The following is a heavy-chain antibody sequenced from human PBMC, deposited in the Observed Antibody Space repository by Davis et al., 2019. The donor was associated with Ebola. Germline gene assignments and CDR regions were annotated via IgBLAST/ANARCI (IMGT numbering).Heavy chain of an antibody. CDR1: GFTFRTYW. D-gene: IGHD6-19*01. CDR3: ARGSFKGLDV. V-gene: IGHV3-74*01. CDR2: IRPDESYT. J-gene: IGHJ6*02. Sequence: PGGSLRLSCAASGFTFRTYWRHWVRQAPGKGLVWVSHIRPDESYTNYADSVKGRFTISTDNAKNPLYLEMNNLRAEDTAVYYCARGSFKGLDVWGQGTTVTVSS.